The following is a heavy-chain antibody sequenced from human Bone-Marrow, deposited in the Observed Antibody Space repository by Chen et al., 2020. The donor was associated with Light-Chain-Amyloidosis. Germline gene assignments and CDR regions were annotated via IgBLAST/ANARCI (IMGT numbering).Heavy chain of an antibody. D-gene: IGHD2-2*01. V-gene: IGHV4-39*07. Sequence: QLQLQESGPRVVKPSASLSLTCAVSGSSISGTSYDWVWIRQPPGKGLEWIGTFYYTGITYYNPALKSRVTISVDMSKNQFSLILSSVTAADTAEYHCAREVPAVKKNYMDVWGKGTTVIVSS. J-gene: IGHJ6*03. CDR2: FYYTGIT. CDR3: AREVPAVKKNYMDV. CDR1: GSSISGTSYD.